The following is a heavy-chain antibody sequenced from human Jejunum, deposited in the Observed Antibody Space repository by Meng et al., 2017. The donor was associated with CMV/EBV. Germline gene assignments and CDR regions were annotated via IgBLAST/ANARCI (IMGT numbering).Heavy chain of an antibody. D-gene: IGHD4-11*01. CDR1: FSSYE. V-gene: IGHV3-48*03. J-gene: IGHJ4*02. CDR2: IATSDRFGRRTT. Sequence: FSSYEFNWVRQAPGKGLEWVSHIATSDRFGRRTTKYADSVKGRFTISRDDSKNTAYLEMNSLKTEDTAVYYCTRADSSNYGTLFDYWGQGTLVTVSS. CDR3: TRADSSNYGTLFDY.